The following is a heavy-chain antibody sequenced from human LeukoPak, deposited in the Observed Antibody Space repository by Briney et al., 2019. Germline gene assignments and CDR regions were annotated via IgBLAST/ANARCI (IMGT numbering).Heavy chain of an antibody. CDR3: ARDLSWTAMDY. D-gene: IGHD5-18*01. J-gene: IGHJ4*02. V-gene: IGHV3-20*04. CDR1: GFTFDDYG. Sequence: GGSLRLSCAASGFTFDDYGMSWVRQAPGKRLEWVSGRNGDSTEVADSVKGRFAISRDNAKNSLYLQMHNLRAEDTAVYYCARDLSWTAMDYWGQGTLVTVSS. CDR2: RNGDST.